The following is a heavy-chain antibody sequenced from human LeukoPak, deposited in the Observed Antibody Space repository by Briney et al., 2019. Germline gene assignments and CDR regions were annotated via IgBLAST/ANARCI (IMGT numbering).Heavy chain of an antibody. D-gene: IGHD5/OR15-5a*01. CDR3: ARDGGSRDLDY. V-gene: IGHV3-23*01. J-gene: IGHJ4*02. CDR1: GFTFSSHG. CDR2: ISGSGGST. Sequence: GGSLRLSCAASGFTFSSHGMSWVRQAPGKGLEWVSAISGSGGSTYYADSVKGRFTISRDNAKNSLFLQMNTLRAEDTAIYYCARDGGSRDLDYWGQGTLVTVSS.